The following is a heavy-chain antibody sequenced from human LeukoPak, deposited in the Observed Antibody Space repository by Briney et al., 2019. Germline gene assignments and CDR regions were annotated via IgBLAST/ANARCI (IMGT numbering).Heavy chain of an antibody. J-gene: IGHJ4*02. CDR1: GFTFSSYA. D-gene: IGHD5-18*01. CDR3: ARDSGWIQFHY. V-gene: IGHV3-30*04. CDR2: ISSDGSNK. Sequence: GGSLRLSCAASGFTFSSYAMHWVRQAPGKGLEWVAVISSDGSNKYYADSMKGRFTISRDNSKNTLYLQMNSLRAEDTAVYYCARDSGWIQFHYWGQGTQVTVSS.